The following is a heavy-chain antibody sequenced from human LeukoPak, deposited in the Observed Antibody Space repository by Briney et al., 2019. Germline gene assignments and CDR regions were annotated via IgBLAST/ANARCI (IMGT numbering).Heavy chain of an antibody. CDR2: ISGYNCNT. CDR3: AKDRSSSARED. D-gene: IGHD6-13*01. J-gene: IGHJ4*02. V-gene: IGHV1-18*01. Sequence: GASVNVSCKTSGFTFTSYGISWVRQAPGQGLEWVGWISGYNCNTNYAQKFRGRLTMTTDTSTTTAYMELRSLSSDDTAVYYCAKDRSSSAREDWGQGTLVTASS. CDR1: GFTFTSYG.